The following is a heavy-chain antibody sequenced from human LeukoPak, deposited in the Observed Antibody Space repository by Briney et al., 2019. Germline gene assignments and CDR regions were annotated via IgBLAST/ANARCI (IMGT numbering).Heavy chain of an antibody. Sequence: GGSLRLSCAASGFTFSSYGMHWVRQAPGKGLEWVAVIWYDGSNKYYAGSVKGRFTISRDNSKNTLYLQMNSLRAEDTAVYYCARNMREKRAWFGELSFHYYYYYGMDVWGQGTTVTVS. CDR2: IWYDGSNK. D-gene: IGHD3-10*01. V-gene: IGHV3-33*01. CDR1: GFTFSSYG. CDR3: ARNMREKRAWFGELSFHYYYYYGMDV. J-gene: IGHJ6*02.